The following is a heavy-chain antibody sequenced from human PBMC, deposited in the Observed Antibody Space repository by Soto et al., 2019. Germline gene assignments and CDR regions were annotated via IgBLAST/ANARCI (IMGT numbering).Heavy chain of an antibody. CDR2: INGDGTTT. CDR1: GFPFGPFY. CDR3: ARDRGYPDSFDI. D-gene: IGHD2-2*01. V-gene: IGHV3-74*01. J-gene: IGHJ3*02. Sequence: GGSLRLSCAASGFPFGPFYMHWVRQAPGKGLEWVSHINGDGTTTVYADSVKGRFTISRDNAKNTLYLQMTSLRAEDTAVYYCARDRGYPDSFDIWGQGTMVTVSS.